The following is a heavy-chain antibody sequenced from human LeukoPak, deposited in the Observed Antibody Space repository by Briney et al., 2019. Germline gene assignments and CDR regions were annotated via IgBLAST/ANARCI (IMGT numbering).Heavy chain of an antibody. Sequence: TSETLSLTCTVSGGSISSSSYYWGWIRQPPGKGLEWIGSIYYSGSTYYNPSLKSRVTISVDTSKNQFSLELSSVTAADTAVYYCARVGRGDIVVVPAVPTVNWFDPWGQGTLVTVSS. V-gene: IGHV4-39*07. D-gene: IGHD2-2*01. CDR1: GGSISSSSYY. CDR3: ARVGRGDIVVVPAVPTVNWFDP. CDR2: IYYSGST. J-gene: IGHJ5*02.